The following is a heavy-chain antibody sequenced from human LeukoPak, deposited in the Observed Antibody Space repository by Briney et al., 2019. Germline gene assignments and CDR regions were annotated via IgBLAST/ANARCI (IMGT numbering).Heavy chain of an antibody. CDR1: GYTLSDSF. J-gene: IGHJ6*02. Sequence: GASVTVSCKASGYTLSDSFLHWVRQAPGQGLEWMGWINPNSGGTNYAQKFQGRVTMTRDTSINTAYMDLSSLRSDDTAVYYCARDYYGLDLWGQGTTVTVSS. CDR2: INPNSGGT. CDR3: ARDYYGLDL. V-gene: IGHV1-2*02.